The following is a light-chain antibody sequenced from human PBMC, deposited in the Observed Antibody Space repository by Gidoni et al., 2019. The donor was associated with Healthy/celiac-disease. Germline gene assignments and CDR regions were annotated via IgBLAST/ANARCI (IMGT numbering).Light chain of an antibody. Sequence: SGSPGQSITISCTGTSSDVGSYNLVSWYQQHPGKAPKLMIYEGSKRPSGVSNRFSGSKSGNTASLTISGLQAEDEADYYCCSYAGSSTLPNWVFGGGTKLTVL. V-gene: IGLV2-23*01. J-gene: IGLJ3*02. CDR3: CSYAGSSTLPNWV. CDR1: SSDVGSYNL. CDR2: EGS.